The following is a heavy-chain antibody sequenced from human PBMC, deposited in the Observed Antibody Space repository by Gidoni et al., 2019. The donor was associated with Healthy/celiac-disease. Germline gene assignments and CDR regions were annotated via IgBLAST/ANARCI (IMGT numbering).Heavy chain of an antibody. Sequence: EVQLLESGGGLVQPGGSLRLSCAASGFTFSSYAMSWVRQAPGKGLEWVSAISGSGGSTYYAASVKGRFTISRDKSKNTLYLQMNSLRAEDTAVYYCAKGVVVVITMGYFDYWGQGTLVTVSS. CDR1: GFTFSSYA. V-gene: IGHV3-23*01. CDR3: AKGVVVVITMGYFDY. CDR2: ISGSGGST. D-gene: IGHD3-22*01. J-gene: IGHJ4*02.